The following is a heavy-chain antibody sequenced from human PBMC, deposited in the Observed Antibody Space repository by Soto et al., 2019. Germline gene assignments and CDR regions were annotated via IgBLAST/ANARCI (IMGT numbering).Heavy chain of an antibody. V-gene: IGHV1-8*02. CDR1: GDSLISYA. J-gene: IGHJ6*02. CDR3: ARGYSGYDYSIGYYYGMDV. CDR2: MNPNSGNT. Sequence: SVKVSCKASGDSLISYAISWVRQDTGQGLEWMGWMNPNSGNTGYAQKFQGRVTMTRNTSISTAYMELSSLRSEDTAVYYCARGYSGYDYSIGYYYGMDVWGQGTTVTVSS. D-gene: IGHD5-12*01.